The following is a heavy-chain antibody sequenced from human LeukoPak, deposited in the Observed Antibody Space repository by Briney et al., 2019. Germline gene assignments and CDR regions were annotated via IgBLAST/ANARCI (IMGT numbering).Heavy chain of an antibody. V-gene: IGHV3-11*01. J-gene: IGHJ4*02. CDR1: GFTFSDYY. Sequence: GRSLRLSCAASGFTFSDYYMSWIRQAPGKGLEWVSYISSSGSTIYYADSVKGRFTISRDNAKNSLYLQMNSLRAEDTAVYYCARGSPNSYSSSWYSDYWGQGTLVTVSS. D-gene: IGHD6-13*01. CDR3: ARGSPNSYSSSWYSDY. CDR2: ISSSGSTI.